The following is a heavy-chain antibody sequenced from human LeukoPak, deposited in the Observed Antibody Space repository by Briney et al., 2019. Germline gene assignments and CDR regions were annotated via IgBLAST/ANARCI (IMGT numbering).Heavy chain of an antibody. CDR2: INHSGST. CDR3: AREVAYYYDSSGDY. CDR1: GGSISSGGYS. D-gene: IGHD3-22*01. Sequence: PSETLSLTCTVSGGSISSGGYSWSWIRQHPGKGLEWIGEINHSGSTNYNPSLKSRVTISVDTSKNQFSLKLSSVTAADTAVYYCAREVAYYYDSSGDYWGQGALVTVSS. V-gene: IGHV4-30-2*01. J-gene: IGHJ4*02.